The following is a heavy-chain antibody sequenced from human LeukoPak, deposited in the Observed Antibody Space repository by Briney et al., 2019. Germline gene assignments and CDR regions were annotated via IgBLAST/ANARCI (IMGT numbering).Heavy chain of an antibody. CDR3: ARVTTVTTGPDY. CDR1: GASISSYY. Sequence: SETLSLTCTVSGASISSYYWSWIRQPAGKGLEWIGRIYSSGSTYYNPSLKSRVTMSVDTSKNQFSLKLSSVTAADTAIYYCARVTTVTTGPDYWGQGTLVTVSS. D-gene: IGHD4-11*01. CDR2: IYSSGST. J-gene: IGHJ4*02. V-gene: IGHV4-4*07.